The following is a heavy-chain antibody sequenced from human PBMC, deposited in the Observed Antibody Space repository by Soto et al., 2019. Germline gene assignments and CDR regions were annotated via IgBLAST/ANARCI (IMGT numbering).Heavy chain of an antibody. V-gene: IGHV4-31*03. D-gene: IGHD1-26*01. CDR2: IYYSGST. CDR1: GGSISSGGNY. J-gene: IGHJ5*02. Sequence: QVQLQESGPGLVKPSQTLSLTCTVSGGSISSGGNYWSWIRQHPGKGLEWIGYIYYSGSTYYNPSLXXRXPISVDTSKNQFSLKLSSVTAADTAVYYCARDVGTTSNWFDPWGQGTLVTVSS. CDR3: ARDVGTTSNWFDP.